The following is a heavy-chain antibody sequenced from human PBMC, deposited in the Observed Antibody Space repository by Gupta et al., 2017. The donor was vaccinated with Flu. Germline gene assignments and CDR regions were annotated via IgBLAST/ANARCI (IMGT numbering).Heavy chain of an antibody. CDR2: ISSSGSTT. Sequence: QVQLVESGGGLVKPGGSLRLSCAASGFTFSDYYMTWIRQAPGKGMECISYISSSGSTTYYADSVKGRFTVSRDSAKNSLYLQMSSLRAEDTAVYYCARGRRDGYNWWEYYFDYWGQGTLVTVSS. CDR1: GFTFSDYY. D-gene: IGHD5-12*01. J-gene: IGHJ4*02. V-gene: IGHV3-11*01. CDR3: ARGRRDGYNWWEYYFDY.